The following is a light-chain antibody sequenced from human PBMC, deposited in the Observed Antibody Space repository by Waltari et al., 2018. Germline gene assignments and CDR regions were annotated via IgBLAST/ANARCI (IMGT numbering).Light chain of an antibody. CDR3: QQRSDWPPSIT. J-gene: IGKJ5*01. CDR1: QSVGKF. V-gene: IGKV3-11*01. CDR2: DAS. Sequence: EVVLTQSPVTLSLSPGERATLSCRASQSVGKFLAWSQQQPGQAPRLLISDASNRATGIPVTFSGSGSGTDFTLTISSVQHEDFALYFCQQRSDWPPSITFGQGTRLEI.